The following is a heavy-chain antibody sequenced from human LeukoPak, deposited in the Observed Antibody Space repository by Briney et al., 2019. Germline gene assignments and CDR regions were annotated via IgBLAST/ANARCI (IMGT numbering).Heavy chain of an antibody. Sequence: PSETLSLTCAGSGYSISSDYYWGWIRQPPGKGLEWIGSIYHSGSTYYNPSLKSRVTISVDTSKNQLSLKLSSVTAADTAVYYCARQLFIDYGVYDYFDYWGQGTLVTVSS. CDR2: IYHSGST. V-gene: IGHV4-38-2*01. CDR1: GYSISSDYY. J-gene: IGHJ4*02. D-gene: IGHD4-17*01. CDR3: ARQLFIDYGVYDYFDY.